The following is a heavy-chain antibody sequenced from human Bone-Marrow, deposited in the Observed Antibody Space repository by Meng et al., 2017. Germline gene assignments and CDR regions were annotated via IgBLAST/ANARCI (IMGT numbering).Heavy chain of an antibody. D-gene: IGHD2-2*01. V-gene: IGHV1-69*02. J-gene: IGHJ3*02. CDR3: ARGRHIVVVPAGDAFDI. CDR2: IIPILGIA. Sequence: AVKVSCKASGGTFSSYTISWVRQAPGQGLEWMGRIIPILGIANYAQKFQGRVTITADKSTSTDNMELSILRSEDTAVYYCARGRHIVVVPAGDAFDIWGQGTMVTVSS. CDR1: GGTFSSYT.